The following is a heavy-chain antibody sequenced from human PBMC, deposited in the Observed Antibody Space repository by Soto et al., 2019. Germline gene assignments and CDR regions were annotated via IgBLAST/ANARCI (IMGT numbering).Heavy chain of an antibody. CDR1: GFTFRSCA. CDR3: AKGGSDYSAHEGGVDWHFDL. D-gene: IGHD4-4*01. Sequence: EVQLLESGGGLVQPGGSLRLSCAASGFTFRSCAMNWVRQAPGKGLEWVSGISVDGSSTYYADSVKGRFAISRDNSKNTLSLQMNSLGGEDTAVYYCAKGGSDYSAHEGGVDWHFDLWGRGTLVIVSS. J-gene: IGHJ2*01. CDR2: ISVDGSST. V-gene: IGHV3-23*01.